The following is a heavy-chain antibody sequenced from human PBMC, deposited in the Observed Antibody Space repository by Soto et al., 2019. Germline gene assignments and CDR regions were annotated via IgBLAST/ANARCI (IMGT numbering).Heavy chain of an antibody. D-gene: IGHD6-19*01. V-gene: IGHV4-59*01. CDR3: ARGAWQWLATSAFDI. CDR2: IYYSGST. J-gene: IGHJ3*02. CDR1: GDSISSYY. Sequence: SETLCLTSTVSGDSISSYYGSWIRQPPGKGLEWIGYIYYSGSTNYNPSLKSRVTISVDTSKDQFSLKLPSVTAADTAVYYCARGAWQWLATSAFDIWGQGTMVTVSS.